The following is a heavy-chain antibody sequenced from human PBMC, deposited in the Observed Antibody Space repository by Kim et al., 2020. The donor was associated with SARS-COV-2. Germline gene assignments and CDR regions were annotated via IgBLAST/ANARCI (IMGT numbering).Heavy chain of an antibody. CDR2: IWYDGSNK. V-gene: IGHV3-33*06. J-gene: IGHJ4*02. Sequence: GGSLRLSCAASGFTFSSYGMHWVRQAPGKGLEWVAVIWYDGSNKYFADSVKGRFTISRDNSKNTLYLQMNSLRAEDTAVYYCAKDETLGSGWTDYWGQGTLVTVSS. D-gene: IGHD6-19*01. CDR1: GFTFSSYG. CDR3: AKDETLGSGWTDY.